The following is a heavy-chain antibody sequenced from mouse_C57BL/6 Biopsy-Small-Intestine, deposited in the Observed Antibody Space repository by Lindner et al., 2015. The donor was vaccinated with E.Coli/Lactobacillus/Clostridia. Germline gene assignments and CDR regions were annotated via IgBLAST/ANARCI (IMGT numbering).Heavy chain of an antibody. V-gene: IGHV1-81*01. CDR1: GYTFTSYG. CDR2: IYPRSGNI. CDR3: ARSLSNYMGYFFDY. Sequence: VQLQESGAELARPGTSLKLSCKASGYTFTSYGISWVKQKTGQGLEWIGEIYPRSGNIYFNENFKGKASLTADESSNTAYMDLRSLTSVDSAVYFCARSLSNYMGYFFDYWGQGTTLTVSS. D-gene: IGHD2-5*01. J-gene: IGHJ2*01.